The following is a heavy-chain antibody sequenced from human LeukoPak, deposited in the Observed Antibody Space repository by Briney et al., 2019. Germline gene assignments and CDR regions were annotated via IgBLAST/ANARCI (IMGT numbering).Heavy chain of an antibody. D-gene: IGHD1-26*01. Sequence: PSETLSLTCGVSGGSITSTNYWSWVRQPPGQGLGWIGEISLSGYTGFNPSLRSRVTMSLDESKNHLSLNLASVTAADTAVYCSRESGPFSPFGHWGQGILVTVTS. CDR1: GGSITSTNY. V-gene: IGHV4-4*02. CDR3: SRESGPFSPFGH. CDR2: ISLSGYT. J-gene: IGHJ4*02.